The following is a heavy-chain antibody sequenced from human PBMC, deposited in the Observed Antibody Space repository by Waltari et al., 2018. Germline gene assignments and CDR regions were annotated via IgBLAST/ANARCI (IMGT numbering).Heavy chain of an antibody. Sequence: QVQLVESGGGVVQPGRSLRLSCAASGFTFLSYGMHWVRQAPGKGRAWVAVIWYDGSNKYYADSVKGRFTISRDNSKNTLYLQMNSLRAEDTAVYYCARDRGCSGGSCYSDYYYGMDVWGQGTTVTVSS. CDR1: GFTFLSYG. J-gene: IGHJ6*02. D-gene: IGHD2-15*01. V-gene: IGHV3-33*08. CDR2: IWYDGSNK. CDR3: ARDRGCSGGSCYSDYYYGMDV.